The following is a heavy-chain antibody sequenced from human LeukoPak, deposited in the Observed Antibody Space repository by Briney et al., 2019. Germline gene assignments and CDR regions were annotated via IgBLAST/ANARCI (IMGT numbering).Heavy chain of an antibody. CDR1: GFTFSNAW. V-gene: IGHV3-23*01. CDR2: ISGTGGST. J-gene: IGHJ6*02. D-gene: IGHD4-17*01. CDR3: AKVMTTVTGPTKYYYGMDV. Sequence: KAGGSLRLSCAASGFTFSNAWMSWVRQAPGKGLEWVSAISGTGGSTYYADSVKGRFTISRDNSKNTLYLQMNSLRAEDTAVYYCAKVMTTVTGPTKYYYGMDVWGQGTTVTVSS.